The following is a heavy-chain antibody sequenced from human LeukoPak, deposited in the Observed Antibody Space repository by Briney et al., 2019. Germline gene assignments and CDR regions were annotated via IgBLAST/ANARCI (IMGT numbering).Heavy chain of an antibody. CDR1: GYTFTSYD. V-gene: IGHV1-8*01. D-gene: IGHD3-9*01. J-gene: IGHJ6*02. CDR3: ARGLRYFAWLLLPAV. Sequence: ASVNVSFKASGYTFTSYDINWVRQATGQGLEWMGWMNPNSGNTGYAQKFQGRVTMTRNTSISTAYMELSSLRSEDTAVYYCARGLRYFAWLLLPAVWGQGTTVTVSS. CDR2: MNPNSGNT.